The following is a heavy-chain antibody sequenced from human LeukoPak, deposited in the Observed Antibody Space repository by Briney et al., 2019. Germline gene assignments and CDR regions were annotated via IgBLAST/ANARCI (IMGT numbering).Heavy chain of an antibody. V-gene: IGHV3-13*04. CDR2: FHTDGGT. J-gene: IGHJ4*02. D-gene: IGHD4-17*01. Sequence: GGSLRLSCAASGFTFSNYDMHWVRQAPGKGLEWVSAFHTDGGTYYLASVKGRLTISREDAKNSLYLQMNTLRAGDTAVYYCARGSGPGVTTIDSWGQGTLVIVSS. CDR1: GFTFSNYD. CDR3: ARGSGPGVTTIDS.